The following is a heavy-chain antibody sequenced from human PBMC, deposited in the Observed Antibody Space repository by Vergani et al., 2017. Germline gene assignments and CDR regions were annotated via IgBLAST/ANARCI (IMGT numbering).Heavy chain of an antibody. CDR1: GGSFSGYY. CDR3: AREDVRWYNWNRPGGFDY. D-gene: IGHD1-20*01. V-gene: IGHV4-34*01. Sequence: QVQLQQWGAGLLKPSETLSLTCAVYGGSFSGYYWSWIRQPPGKGLEWIGEINHSGSTNYNPSLKSRVTISVDTSKNQFSLKLSSVTAADTAVYYCAREDVRWYNWNRPGGFDYWGQGTLVTGSS. J-gene: IGHJ4*02. CDR2: INHSGST.